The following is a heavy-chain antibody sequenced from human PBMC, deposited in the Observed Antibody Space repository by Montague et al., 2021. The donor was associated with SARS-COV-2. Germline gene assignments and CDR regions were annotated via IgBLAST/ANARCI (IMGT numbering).Heavy chain of an antibody. CDR1: GGSISSSSYY. J-gene: IGHJ5*02. CDR3: ARGVTMIVVVMRYNWFDP. D-gene: IGHD3-22*01. Sequence: SETLSLTCTVSGGSISSSSYYWGWIRQPPGKGLEWIESIYYSGSTYYNPSLKSRVTISVDTSKNQFSLKLSSVTAADTAVYYCARGVTMIVVVMRYNWFDPWGQGTLVTVSS. V-gene: IGHV4-39*01. CDR2: IYYSGST.